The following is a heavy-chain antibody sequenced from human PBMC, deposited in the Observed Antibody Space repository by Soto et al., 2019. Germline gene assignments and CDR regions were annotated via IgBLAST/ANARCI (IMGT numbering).Heavy chain of an antibody. D-gene: IGHD4-17*01. V-gene: IGHV1-69*12. CDR2: IIPVFGTA. J-gene: IGHJ6*02. CDR3: ARGDATKIVVTTYYGMDV. CDR1: GGSLSNYS. Sequence: QVQLVQSGAEVKKPGSSVKVSCKASGGSLSNYSIGWVRQAPGQGLEWMGGIIPVFGTANYAQKFQGRVTITADESTSIVYMDVTSLRSEDTGVYYCARGDATKIVVTTYYGMDVWGQGTTVTVSS.